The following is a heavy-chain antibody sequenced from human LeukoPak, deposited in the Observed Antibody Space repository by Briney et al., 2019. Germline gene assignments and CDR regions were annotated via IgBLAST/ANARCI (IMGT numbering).Heavy chain of an antibody. D-gene: IGHD6-19*01. CDR2: IIPILGIA. CDR1: GGTFSSYA. Sequence: ASVKVSCKASGGTFSSYAISWVRQAPGQGLEWMGRIIPILGIANYAQKFQGRVTITADKSTSTAYMELSSLRSEDTAVYYCASDPAVAGTFDYWGQGTLVTVSS. CDR3: ASDPAVAGTFDY. J-gene: IGHJ4*02. V-gene: IGHV1-69*04.